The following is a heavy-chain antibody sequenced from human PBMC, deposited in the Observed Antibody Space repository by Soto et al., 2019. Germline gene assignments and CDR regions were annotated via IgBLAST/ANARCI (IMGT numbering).Heavy chain of an antibody. CDR3: ARESAYGGNKLAFDS. Sequence: SVKVSCKASGYTFSSYAISWVRQARGQGLDWMGGIIPFFNTSNYGQKFKGRVTITADESTSTDYMELSSLRSEDTAMYYCARESAYGGNKLAFDSWGQGTLVTVSS. D-gene: IGHD1-26*01. J-gene: IGHJ4*02. CDR2: IIPFFNTS. V-gene: IGHV1-69*13. CDR1: GYTFSSYA.